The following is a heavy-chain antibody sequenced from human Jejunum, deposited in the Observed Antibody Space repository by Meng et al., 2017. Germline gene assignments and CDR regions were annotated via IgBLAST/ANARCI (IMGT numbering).Heavy chain of an antibody. CDR3: ARVQKGYCDY. J-gene: IGHJ4*02. CDR1: GFTFSSYW. D-gene: IGHD4-11*01. CDR2: INVDAGTI. V-gene: IGHV3-74*01. Sequence: VQLVGSGGGLVQPGGSLRLSCAASGFTFSSYWMHWVRQAPGKGLEWVSQINVDAGTITYADSVKGRFTISRDNAKNTLYLQMNSLRVEDTAVYFCARVQKGYCDYSGQGTLVTVSS.